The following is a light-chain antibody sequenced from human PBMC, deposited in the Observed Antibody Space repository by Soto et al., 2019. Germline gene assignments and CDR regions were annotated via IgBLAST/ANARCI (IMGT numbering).Light chain of an antibody. CDR2: SAS. J-gene: IGKJ4*01. CDR3: LHHYNYPLT. Sequence: DIQMTQSPSSLSASVGDRVTITCRASQDIRNDLGWYQQKLGNAPKRLIFSASTLDSGVPSRFSGGGSGTEFTLTIGSLQPEDFATYYCLHHYNYPLTLGGGTKVEIK. V-gene: IGKV1-17*01. CDR1: QDIRND.